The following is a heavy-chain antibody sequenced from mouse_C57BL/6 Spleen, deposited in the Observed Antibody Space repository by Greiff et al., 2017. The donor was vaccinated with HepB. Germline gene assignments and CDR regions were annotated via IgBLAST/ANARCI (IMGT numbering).Heavy chain of an antibody. V-gene: IGHV1-59*01. J-gene: IGHJ4*01. CDR3: ANYAMDY. Sequence: QVQLQQPGAELVRPGTSVKLSCKASGYTFTSYWMHWVKQRPGQGLEWIGVIDPSDSYTNYNQKFKGKATLTVDTSSSTAYMQLSSLTSEDSAVYYCANYAMDYGGQGTSVTVSS. CDR2: IDPSDSYT. CDR1: GYTFTSYW.